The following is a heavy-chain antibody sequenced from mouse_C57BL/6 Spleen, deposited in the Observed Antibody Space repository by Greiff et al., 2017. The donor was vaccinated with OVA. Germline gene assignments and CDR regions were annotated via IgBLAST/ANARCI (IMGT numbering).Heavy chain of an antibody. CDR2: IYPGSGST. J-gene: IGHJ3*01. V-gene: IGHV1-55*01. D-gene: IGHD2-5*01. CDR1: GYTFTSYW. CDR3: AAYYSNSAWFAY. Sequence: VKLQQPGAELVKPGASVKMSCKASGYTFTSYWITWVKQRPGQGLEWIGDIYPGSGSTNYNEKFKSKATLTVDTSSSTAYMQLSSLTSEDSAVYYCAAYYSNSAWFAYWGQGTLVTVSA.